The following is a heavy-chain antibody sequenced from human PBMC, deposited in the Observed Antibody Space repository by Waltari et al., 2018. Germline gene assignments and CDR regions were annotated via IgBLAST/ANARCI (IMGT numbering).Heavy chain of an antibody. Sequence: QVQLQESGPGLVKPSETLSLTCVVSGDSITGYYWSCIRQSAGKGLEWIGRIYSSGNTDYNASLKSRVTMSVDTSNNHFSLRLTSVTAADTAVYYCAREAVPGLFDFWGQGTLVTVSS. CDR2: IYSSGNT. V-gene: IGHV4-4*07. D-gene: IGHD3-10*01. J-gene: IGHJ4*02. CDR1: GDSITGYY. CDR3: AREAVPGLFDF.